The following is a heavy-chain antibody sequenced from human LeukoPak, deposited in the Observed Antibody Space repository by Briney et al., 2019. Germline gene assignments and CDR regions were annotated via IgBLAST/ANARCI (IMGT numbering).Heavy chain of an antibody. CDR1: SGSISSYY. CDR3: ARGGVTWTFDY. D-gene: IGHD2-21*02. V-gene: IGHV4-59*01. CDR2: IYYSGST. J-gene: IGHJ4*02. Sequence: SETLSLTCTVSSGSISSYYWSWIRQPPGKGLEWIGYIYYSGSTNYNPSPRSRVTISVDTSKNQFSLKLSSVTAADTAVYYCARGGVTWTFDYWGQGTLVTVSS.